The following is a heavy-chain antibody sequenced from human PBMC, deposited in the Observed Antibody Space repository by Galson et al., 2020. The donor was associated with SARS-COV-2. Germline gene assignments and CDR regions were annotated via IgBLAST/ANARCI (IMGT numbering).Heavy chain of an antibody. Sequence: SETLSLTCSVSGGSVSSTSFKWGWIRQAPGKGLEWIGSIYSSGSTYSNPSLKSRVTMSLDTSKNHFSLKLSSVTAADTAVYYCAREVVVVVATNWCDPWGQGTLVTVSS. CDR2: IYSSGST. V-gene: IGHV4-39*02. CDR3: AREVVVVVATNWCDP. CDR1: GGSVSSTSFK. J-gene: IGHJ5*02. D-gene: IGHD2-15*01.